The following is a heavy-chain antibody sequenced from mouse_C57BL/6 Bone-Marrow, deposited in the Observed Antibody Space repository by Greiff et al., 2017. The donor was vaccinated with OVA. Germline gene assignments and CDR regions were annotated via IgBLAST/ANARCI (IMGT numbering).Heavy chain of an antibody. CDR3: ARGYY. V-gene: IGHV1-80*01. Sequence: VQLQESGAELVKPGASVKISCKASGYAFSSYWMHWVKQGPGKGLEWIGQIYPGDGDTNYNGKFKGKATLTADKSSSTAYMQLSSLTSEDAAVYCSARGYYWGQGTAITVSA. CDR2: IYPGDGDT. J-gene: IGHJ2*01. CDR1: GYAFSSYW.